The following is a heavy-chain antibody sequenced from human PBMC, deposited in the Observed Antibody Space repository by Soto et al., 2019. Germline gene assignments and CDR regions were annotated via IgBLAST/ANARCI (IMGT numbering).Heavy chain of an antibody. CDR1: DGYIISRGDC. V-gene: IGHV4-39*01. CDR3: ARTDLGIAAAVTFGMEV. CDR2: IYYSGST. D-gene: IGHD6-13*01. J-gene: IGHJ6*02. Sequence: TVADGYIISRGDCWVRIRQPPGKGLEWIGSIYYSGSTYYNPSLKSRVTISVDTSKNQFSLKLSSVTAADTAVYYCARTDLGIAAAVTFGMEVWGQGSTVIVSS.